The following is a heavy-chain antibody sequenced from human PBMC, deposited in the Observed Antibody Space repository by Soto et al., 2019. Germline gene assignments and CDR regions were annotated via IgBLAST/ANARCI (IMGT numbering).Heavy chain of an antibody. D-gene: IGHD3-3*01. Sequence: GGSLRLSCAASGFSFSSYAVSWVRQAPGKGLEWVSAISGSGGSTYYADSVKGRFTISRDNSKNTLYLQMNSLRAEDTAVYYCAFSDYYDFWSGYPFDYWGQGTLVTVSS. CDR1: GFSFSSYA. CDR2: ISGSGGST. J-gene: IGHJ4*02. V-gene: IGHV3-23*01. CDR3: AFSDYYDFWSGYPFDY.